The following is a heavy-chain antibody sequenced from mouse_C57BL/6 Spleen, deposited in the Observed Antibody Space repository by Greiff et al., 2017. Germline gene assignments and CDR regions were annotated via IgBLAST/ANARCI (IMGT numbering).Heavy chain of an antibody. Sequence: QVQLQQSGAELVKLGASVKLSCKASGYTFTSYWMHWVKQRPGQGLEWIGMIHPNSGSTNYNEKFKSKATLTVDKSSSTAYMQLSSLTSEDSAIYYCASPTGRGYFDYWGQGTTLTVSS. CDR3: ASPTGRGYFDY. CDR1: GYTFTSYW. CDR2: IHPNSGST. V-gene: IGHV1-64*01. D-gene: IGHD4-1*01. J-gene: IGHJ2*01.